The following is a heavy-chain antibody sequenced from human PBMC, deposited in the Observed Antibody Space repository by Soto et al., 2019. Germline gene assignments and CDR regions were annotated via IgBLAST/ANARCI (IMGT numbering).Heavy chain of an antibody. D-gene: IGHD3-3*01. Sequence: QVQLVQSGAEVKKPGSSVKVSCKASGGTFSSYAISWVRQAPGQGLEWMGGIIPIFGTANYAQKFQGRVTITADEATSAADMELSSLRSEDTAVYYCERGGVGVRSFGVASWFDPWGQGTLVSVSS. V-gene: IGHV1-69*12. J-gene: IGHJ5*02. CDR3: ERGGVGVRSFGVASWFDP. CDR2: IIPIFGTA. CDR1: GGTFSSYA.